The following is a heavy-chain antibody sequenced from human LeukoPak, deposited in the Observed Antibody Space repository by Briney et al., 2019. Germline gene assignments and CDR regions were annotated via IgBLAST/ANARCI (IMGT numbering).Heavy chain of an antibody. J-gene: IGHJ4*02. D-gene: IGHD3-3*01. CDR3: ARGDYDFWSGYPYYFDY. Sequence: GASVTVSCKPSGYTFTSYGISWGRQAPGPGHEWMGWISAYNGNTNHAQKLQGRVTMTTDTSTSTAYMELRSLRSDDTAVYYCARGDYDFWSGYPYYFDYWGEGALVTVSS. V-gene: IGHV1-18*01. CDR1: GYTFTSYG. CDR2: ISAYNGNT.